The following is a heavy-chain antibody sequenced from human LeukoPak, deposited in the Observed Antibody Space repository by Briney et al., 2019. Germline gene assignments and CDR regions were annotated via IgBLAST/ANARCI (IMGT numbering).Heavy chain of an antibody. J-gene: IGHJ4*02. D-gene: IGHD5-12*01. CDR3: ASRGYSGIIDY. Sequence: GGSLRLSCTASGFTFSNYGMHWVRQAPGKGLEWVSAISGSGGSTYYADSVKGRFTISRDNSKNTLYLQMNSLRAEDTAVYYCASRGYSGIIDYWGQGTLVTVSS. CDR1: GFTFSNYG. CDR2: ISGSGGST. V-gene: IGHV3-23*01.